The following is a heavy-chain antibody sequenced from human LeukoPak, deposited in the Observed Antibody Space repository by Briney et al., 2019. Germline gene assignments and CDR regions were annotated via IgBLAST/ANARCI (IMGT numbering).Heavy chain of an antibody. Sequence: GESLKISCKGSGYSFTSYWIGWVRQMPGKGLEWMGIIYPGDSDTRYSPSFQGQVTISNDKSISTAYLQWSSLKASNTAMYYCARFCSSTSCSMPPYYYYGMDVWGQGTTVTASS. CDR1: GYSFTSYW. J-gene: IGHJ6*02. V-gene: IGHV5-51*01. CDR2: IYPGDSDT. CDR3: ARFCSSTSCSMPPYYYYGMDV. D-gene: IGHD2-2*01.